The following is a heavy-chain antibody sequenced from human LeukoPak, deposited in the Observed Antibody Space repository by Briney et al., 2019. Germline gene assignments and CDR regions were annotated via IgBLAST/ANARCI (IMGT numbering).Heavy chain of an antibody. CDR2: ISAYNGNT. J-gene: IGHJ6*02. CDR3: ARDGYCSGGSCYSYYYYGMDV. CDR1: GYTFTSYG. Sequence: ASVKVSCKASGYTFTSYGISWVRQAPGQGLEWMGWISAYNGNTNYTRKLQGRVTMTTDTSTSTAYMELRSLRSDDTAVYYCARDGYCSGGSCYSYYYYGMDVWGQGTTVTVSS. V-gene: IGHV1-18*01. D-gene: IGHD2-15*01.